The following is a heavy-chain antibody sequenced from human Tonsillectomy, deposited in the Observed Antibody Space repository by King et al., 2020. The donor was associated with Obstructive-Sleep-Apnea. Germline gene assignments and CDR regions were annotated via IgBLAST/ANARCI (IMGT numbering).Heavy chain of an antibody. Sequence: VQLQQGGAGLLKPSETLSLSCAVYGGSFSDYYWSWIRQPPGKGLEWIGEINHSGSTNYNASLKSRVTISVDMSKNQFSLKLTSVTAADTAVYYCARGSGAADVNWFDPWGQGALVTVSS. D-gene: IGHD6-13*01. J-gene: IGHJ5*02. CDR3: ARGSGAADVNWFDP. CDR1: GGSFSDYY. CDR2: INHSGST. V-gene: IGHV4-34*01.